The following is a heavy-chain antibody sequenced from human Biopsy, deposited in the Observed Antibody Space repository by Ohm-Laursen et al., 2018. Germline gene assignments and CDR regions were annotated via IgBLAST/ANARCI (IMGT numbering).Heavy chain of an antibody. V-gene: IGHV1-8*01. CDR1: GYTFTSHD. Sequence: SVKVSCNASGYTFTSHDINWVRQATGQGPEWMGWMSPNTGNTVYAQRFQDRVTMTSDTSTGTAYMELTSLTSDDTAVYFCARWETTLGRSLDSWGQGTLVAVSS. J-gene: IGHJ4*02. CDR3: ARWETTLGRSLDS. D-gene: IGHD1-26*01. CDR2: MSPNTGNT.